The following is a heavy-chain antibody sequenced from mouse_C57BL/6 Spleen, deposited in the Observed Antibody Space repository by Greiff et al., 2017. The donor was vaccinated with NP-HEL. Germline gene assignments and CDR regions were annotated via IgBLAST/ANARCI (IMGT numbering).Heavy chain of an antibody. CDR2: IYPRDGST. V-gene: IGHV1-85*01. CDR1: GYTFTSYD. D-gene: IGHD1-1*01. Sequence: VQLQQSGPELVKPGASVKLSCKASGYTFTSYDINWVKQRPGQGLEWIGWIYPRDGSTKYNEKFKGKATVTVDTSSSTAYMELHSLTSEDSAVYFCARGYYYGSSYVRFAYWGQRTLVTVSA. CDR3: ARGYYYGSSYVRFAY. J-gene: IGHJ3*01.